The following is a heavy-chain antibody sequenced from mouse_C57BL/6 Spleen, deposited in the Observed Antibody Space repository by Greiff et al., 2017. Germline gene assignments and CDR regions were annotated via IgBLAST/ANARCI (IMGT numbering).Heavy chain of an antibody. J-gene: IGHJ2*01. CDR2: IHPNSGST. V-gene: IGHV1-64*01. CDR1: GYTFTSYW. Sequence: VQLQQPGAELVKPGASVKLSCKASGYTFTSYWMHWVKQRPGQGLEWIGMIHPNSGSTNYNEKFKSKATLTVDKSSSTAYMQLSSLTSEDSAVYYCARYYDYDDGFDYWGQGTTLTVSS. D-gene: IGHD2-4*01. CDR3: ARYYDYDDGFDY.